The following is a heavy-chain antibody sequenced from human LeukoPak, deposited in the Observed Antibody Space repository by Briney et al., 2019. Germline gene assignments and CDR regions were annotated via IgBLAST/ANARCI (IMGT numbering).Heavy chain of an antibody. CDR1: GYTFTRFY. D-gene: IGHD5-12*01. CDR3: ASRGRGYSGYAPVFDYYYYYYMDV. V-gene: IGHV1-46*01. J-gene: IGHJ6*03. CDR2: INPSGGST. Sequence: ASVKVSCKASGYTFTRFYMHWVRQAPGQGLEWMGIINPSGGSTSYAQKFQGRVTMTRDTSTSTVFMELSSLRSEDTAVYYSASRGRGYSGYAPVFDYYYYYYMDVWGKGTTVTVSS.